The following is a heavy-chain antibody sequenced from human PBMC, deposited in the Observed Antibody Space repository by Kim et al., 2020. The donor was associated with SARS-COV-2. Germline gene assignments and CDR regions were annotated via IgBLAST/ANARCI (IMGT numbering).Heavy chain of an antibody. Sequence: RYSPSFQGQVSISADKSISTAYLQWSSLKASDTAMYYCARRVSSWYYFDYWGQGTLVTVSS. D-gene: IGHD6-13*01. CDR3: ARRVSSWYYFDY. J-gene: IGHJ4*02. V-gene: IGHV5-51*01.